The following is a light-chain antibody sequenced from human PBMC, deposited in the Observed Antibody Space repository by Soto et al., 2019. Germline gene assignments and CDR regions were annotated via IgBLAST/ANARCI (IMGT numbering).Light chain of an antibody. V-gene: IGLV4-69*01. Sequence: QLVLTQSPSASASQGASVKLTCTLSRGHSSYAIAWHQQQPEKGPRYLMKLNSDGSHSKGDGIPDRFSGSSSGAERYLTISSLQSEDEADYYCQTWGTGIQVFGTGTKLTVL. CDR1: RGHSSYA. CDR2: LNSDGSH. CDR3: QTWGTGIQV. J-gene: IGLJ1*01.